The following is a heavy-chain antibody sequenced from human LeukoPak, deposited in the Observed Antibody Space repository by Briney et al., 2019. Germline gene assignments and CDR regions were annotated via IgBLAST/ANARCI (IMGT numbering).Heavy chain of an antibody. CDR2: IYYSGNT. CDR3: ARQTGSGLFILP. J-gene: IGHJ4*02. CDR1: GFAFSSYW. V-gene: IGHV4-39*01. D-gene: IGHD3/OR15-3a*01. Sequence: GSLRLSCAASGFAFSSYWMSWVRQAPGKGLEWIGSIYYSGNTYYNASLKSQVSISIDTPKNQFSLKLTSVTAADTAVYYCARQTGSGLFILPGGQGTLVTVSS.